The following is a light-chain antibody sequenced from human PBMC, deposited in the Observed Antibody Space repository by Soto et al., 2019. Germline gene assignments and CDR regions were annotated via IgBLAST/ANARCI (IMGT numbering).Light chain of an antibody. V-gene: IGKV1-39*01. CDR2: AAS. J-gene: IGKJ1*01. CDR1: QSISSY. CDR3: QQSYSTPRT. Sequence: DIQMTQSPSSLSASVGDRVTITCRASQSISSYLNWYQQKPGKAPKLLIYAASSLQSGVPSRFSGSGSGTEFTLTISSLQPEDFATYYCQQSYSTPRTFGLRTKVEIK.